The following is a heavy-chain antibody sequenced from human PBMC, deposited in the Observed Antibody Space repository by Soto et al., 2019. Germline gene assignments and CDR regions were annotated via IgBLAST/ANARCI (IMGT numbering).Heavy chain of an antibody. J-gene: IGHJ6*02. CDR2: INPSGGST. Sequence: ASVKVSCKASGYTFTSYYMHWVRQAPGQRLERMEIINPSGGSTSYTQNFQGRVTMKRDTSTSTVYMELSSLRSEDTAVYYCARDTTRPGLRYFDWSPTLEYYYYGMDVWGQGTTVTVSS. CDR3: ARDTTRPGLRYFDWSPTLEYYYYGMDV. D-gene: IGHD3-9*01. CDR1: GYTFTSYY. V-gene: IGHV1-46*01.